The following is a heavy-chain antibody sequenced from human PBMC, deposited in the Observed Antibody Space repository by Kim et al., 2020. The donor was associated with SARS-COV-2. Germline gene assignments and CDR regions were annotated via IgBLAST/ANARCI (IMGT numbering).Heavy chain of an antibody. Sequence: SETLSLTCTVSGGSISSSSYYWGWIRQPPGKGLEWIGSIYYSGSTYYNPSLKSRVTISVDTSKNQFSLKLSSVTAADTAVYYCARRGYGSWGIYYYHGMEVWGQGTTVTVSS. CDR1: GGSISSSSYY. CDR2: IYYSGST. CDR3: ARRGYGSWGIYYYHGMEV. D-gene: IGHD6-13*01. J-gene: IGHJ6*02. V-gene: IGHV4-39*01.